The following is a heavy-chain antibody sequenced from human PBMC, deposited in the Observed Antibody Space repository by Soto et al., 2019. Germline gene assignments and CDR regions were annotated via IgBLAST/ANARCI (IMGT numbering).Heavy chain of an antibody. CDR1: GFTFSSYS. Sequence: GGSLRLSCAASGFTFSSYSMNWVRQAPGKGLEWVSYISSSSSTIYYADSVKGRFTISRENAKNSLYLQMNSLRAEDTAVYYCARDHSVFGVVRNIDYWGQGTLVTVSS. V-gene: IGHV3-48*01. CDR3: ARDHSVFGVVRNIDY. D-gene: IGHD3-3*01. J-gene: IGHJ4*02. CDR2: ISSSSSTI.